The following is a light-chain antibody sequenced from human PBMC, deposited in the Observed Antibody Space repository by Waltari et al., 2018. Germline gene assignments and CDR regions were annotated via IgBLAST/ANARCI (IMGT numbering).Light chain of an antibody. Sequence: DIVMTQSPDSLAVSLGERVPLTCRSRQNLLYNSDNKNYLAWFQQKPGQPPKLLIYWASTRESGVPDRFSGSGSGTEFTLTISSLQAADVAVYYCQQCYSTPYTFGQGTKLEIK. J-gene: IGKJ2*01. CDR3: QQCYSTPYT. CDR1: QNLLYNSDNKNY. CDR2: WAS. V-gene: IGKV4-1*01.